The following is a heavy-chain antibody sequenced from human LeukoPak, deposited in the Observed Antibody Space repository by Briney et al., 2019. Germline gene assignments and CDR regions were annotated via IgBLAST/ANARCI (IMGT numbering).Heavy chain of an antibody. Sequence: GGSLRLSCTASGFIVTNNYINWVLQAPGKGLEWVSLVYSGGSTYYADSVKGRFTISRDNSKNMVYLQMNSLRAEDTAMYYCARDPPAVLIDTYGWGQGTLVTVSS. CDR2: VYSGGST. D-gene: IGHD2-8*01. J-gene: IGHJ4*02. CDR1: GFIVTNNY. CDR3: ARDPPAVLIDTYG. V-gene: IGHV3-66*01.